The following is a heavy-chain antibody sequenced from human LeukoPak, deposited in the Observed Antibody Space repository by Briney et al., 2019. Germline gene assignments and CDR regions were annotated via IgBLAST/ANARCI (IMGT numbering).Heavy chain of an antibody. CDR2: IKQDGSVK. CDR1: GFTFSRYW. Sequence: PGGSLRLSCVASGFTFSRYWMSWVRQAPGKGLEWVANIKQDGSVKYSVDSVRGRFTISRDNAKNSLYLQMNSLRAEDTAVYYCAKVPRLRYFDWLLHYFDYWGQGTLVTVSS. CDR3: AKVPRLRYFDWLLHYFDY. D-gene: IGHD3-9*01. J-gene: IGHJ4*02. V-gene: IGHV3-7*03.